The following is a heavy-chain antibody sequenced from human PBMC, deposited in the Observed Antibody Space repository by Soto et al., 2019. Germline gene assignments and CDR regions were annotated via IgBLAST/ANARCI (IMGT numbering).Heavy chain of an antibody. D-gene: IGHD2-15*01. J-gene: IGHJ3*02. CDR3: AYHRGRDDAFDS. V-gene: IGHV5-51*01. CDR2: IYPGDSDP. CDR1: GYSFTSYW. Sequence: EVQLVQSGAEVKKPGESLMISCKGSGYSFTSYWIGWVRQMPGKGLEWMGIIYPGDSDPRYRPSFHSQVTISDDKCISTAGLDLSSLKGAVTAMDYCAYHRGRDDAFDSWGEGAMVTVSS.